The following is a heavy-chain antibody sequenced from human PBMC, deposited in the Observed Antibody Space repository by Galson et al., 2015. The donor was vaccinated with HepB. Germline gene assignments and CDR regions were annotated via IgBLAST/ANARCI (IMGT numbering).Heavy chain of an antibody. D-gene: IGHD6-19*01. CDR3: ARDFGDGAVAVYDAFDI. CDR1: GGTFSSYT. CDR2: IIPILGIA. J-gene: IGHJ3*02. V-gene: IGHV1-69*04. Sequence: SVKVSCKASGGTFSSYTISWVRQAPGQGLEWMGRIIPILGIANYAQKFQGRVTIIADKSTSTAYMELSSLRSEDTAVYYCARDFGDGAVAVYDAFDIWGQGTMVTVSS.